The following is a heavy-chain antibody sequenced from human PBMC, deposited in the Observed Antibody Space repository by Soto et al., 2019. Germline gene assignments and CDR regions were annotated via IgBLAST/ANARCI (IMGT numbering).Heavy chain of an antibody. Sequence: TGGSLRLSCAASGFTFSNAWMSWVRQAPGKGLEWVGRIKSKTDGGTTDYAAPVKGRFTISRDDSKNTLYLQMNSLKTEDTAVYYCTTAPYQLLPLVDYWGQGTLVTVSS. V-gene: IGHV3-15*01. CDR3: TTAPYQLLPLVDY. D-gene: IGHD2-2*01. J-gene: IGHJ4*02. CDR1: GFTFSNAW. CDR2: IKSKTDGGTT.